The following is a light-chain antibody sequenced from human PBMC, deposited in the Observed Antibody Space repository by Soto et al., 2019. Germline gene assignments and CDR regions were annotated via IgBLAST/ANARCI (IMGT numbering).Light chain of an antibody. Sequence: QSVLTQPASVSGSPGQSITISCTGASSDVGTYNLVSWYQLHPGKAPKLIIYEVRKRPSGLSNRFSGSKSGNTASLTISGLQAEDEADYYCCSYAGSNSVIFGGGTKVTVL. CDR3: CSYAGSNSVI. J-gene: IGLJ2*01. V-gene: IGLV2-23*02. CDR2: EVR. CDR1: SSDVGTYNL.